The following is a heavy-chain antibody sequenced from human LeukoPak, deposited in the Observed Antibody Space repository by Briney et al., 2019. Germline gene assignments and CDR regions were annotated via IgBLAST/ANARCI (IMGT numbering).Heavy chain of an antibody. CDR2: ISSSSSYI. Sequence: GGSLRLSCAASGFTFSSYGMNWVRQAPGKGLEWVSSISSSSSYIYYADSVKGRFTISRDNAKNSLYLQMNSLRAEDTAVYYCARDWASGWYNGYWGQGTLVTVSS. CDR3: ARDWASGWYNGY. CDR1: GFTFSSYG. D-gene: IGHD6-19*01. J-gene: IGHJ4*02. V-gene: IGHV3-21*01.